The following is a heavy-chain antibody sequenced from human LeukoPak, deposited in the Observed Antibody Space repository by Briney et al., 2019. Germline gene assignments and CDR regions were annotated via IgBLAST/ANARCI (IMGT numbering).Heavy chain of an antibody. D-gene: IGHD3-22*01. V-gene: IGHV3-30*04. Sequence: GGSLRLSCAASGFTFSSYAMHWVRQAPGKGLEWVAVISYDGSNKYYADSVKGRFTISRDNSKNTLYLQMNSLRAEDTAVYYCARDINSSGQGWAFDIWGQGTMVTVSS. CDR1: GFTFSSYA. J-gene: IGHJ3*02. CDR3: ARDINSSGQGWAFDI. CDR2: ISYDGSNK.